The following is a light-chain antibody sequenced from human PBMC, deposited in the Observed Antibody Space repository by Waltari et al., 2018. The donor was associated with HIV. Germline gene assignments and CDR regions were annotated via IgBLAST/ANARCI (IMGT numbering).Light chain of an antibody. Sequence: QSVLTQPPSASGTPGQRVTISCSGSSSNIGSTYVSWYRQLPGTAPKLLIYRSNQRPSGVPDRFSGSKSGTSASLAISGLRSENEADYYCAAWDASLSVWVFGGGTKLTVL. V-gene: IGLV1-47*01. CDR3: AAWDASLSVWV. J-gene: IGLJ3*02. CDR1: SSNIGSTY. CDR2: RSN.